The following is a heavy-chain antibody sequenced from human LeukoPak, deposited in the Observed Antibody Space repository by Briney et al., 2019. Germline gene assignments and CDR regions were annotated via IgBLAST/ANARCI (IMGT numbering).Heavy chain of an antibody. CDR3: AGGTSYSFAY. J-gene: IGHJ4*02. V-gene: IGHV4-59*01. Sequence: PSETLSRTCTVSGGSISSYDGGWIRQPPGKGVEWIGYVYYSGSAHYNPSLKTRVTISVHTSKTPFTLKVSSVPAAHTAIYYWAGGTSYSFAYWGQGTLVTVSS. D-gene: IGHD4-23*01. CDR2: VYYSGSA. CDR1: GGSISSYD.